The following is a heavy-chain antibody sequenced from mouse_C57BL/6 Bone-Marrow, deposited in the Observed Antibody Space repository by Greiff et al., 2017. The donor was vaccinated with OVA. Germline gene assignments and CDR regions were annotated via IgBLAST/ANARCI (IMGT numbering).Heavy chain of an antibody. CDR1: GYAFSSSW. D-gene: IGHD4-1*01. CDR2: IYPGDGDT. V-gene: IGHV1-82*01. CDR3: AKLGRWYFDV. Sequence: QVQLNQSGPELVKPGASVKISCKASGYAFSSSWMNWVKQRPGKGLEWIGRIYPGDGDTNYNGKFKGKATLTADKSSSTAYMQLSSLTSEDSAVYFCAKLGRWYFDVWGTGTTVTVSS. J-gene: IGHJ1*03.